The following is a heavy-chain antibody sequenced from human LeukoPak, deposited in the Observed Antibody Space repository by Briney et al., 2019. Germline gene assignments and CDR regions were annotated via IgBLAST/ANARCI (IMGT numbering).Heavy chain of an antibody. Sequence: PSQTLSLTCAISGDXVSSNSAGWNWIRQSPSRGLEWLGRTYYRSNWYNDYALSVKSRITIDPDTSKNQFSLHLNSVTPEDTAVYYCAGEVAVAGPFDYWGQGILVTVSS. CDR2: TYYRSNWYN. J-gene: IGHJ4*02. D-gene: IGHD6-19*01. CDR1: GDXVSSNSAG. V-gene: IGHV6-1*01. CDR3: AGEVAVAGPFDY.